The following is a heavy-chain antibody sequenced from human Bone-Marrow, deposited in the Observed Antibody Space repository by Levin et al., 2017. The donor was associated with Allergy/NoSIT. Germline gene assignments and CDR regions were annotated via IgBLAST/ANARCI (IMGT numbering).Heavy chain of an antibody. CDR2: MSYDGTKK. Sequence: GESLKISCAASGFTLSTYGMHWVRQAPGRGLEWVAVMSYDGTKKYYADSVKGRFTISRDNSNNTLYLRMNSLRPEDTALYYRAKDRIFGQFITYGMDVWGQGTTVTVSS. CDR3: AKDRIFGQFITYGMDV. CDR1: GFTLSTYG. V-gene: IGHV3-30*18. D-gene: IGHD3/OR15-3a*01. J-gene: IGHJ6*02.